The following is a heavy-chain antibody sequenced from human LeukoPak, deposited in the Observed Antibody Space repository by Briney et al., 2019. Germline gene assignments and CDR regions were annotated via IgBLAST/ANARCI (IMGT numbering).Heavy chain of an antibody. V-gene: IGHV3-21*01. CDR2: IRSSSSYI. J-gene: IGHJ4*02. D-gene: IGHD3-9*01. CDR1: GFTFSSYS. CDR3: ARASYDILTGYPYGYFDY. Sequence: GGSMRLSCAASGFTFSSYSMNWVRQAPGKGLEWVSSIRSSSSYIYYADSVKGRFTISRDNAKNSLYLQINSLRAEDTAVYYCARASYDILTGYPYGYFDYWGQGTLVTVSS.